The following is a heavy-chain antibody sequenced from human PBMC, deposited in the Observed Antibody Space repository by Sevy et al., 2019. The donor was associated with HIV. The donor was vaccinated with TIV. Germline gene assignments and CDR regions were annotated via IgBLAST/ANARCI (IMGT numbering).Heavy chain of an antibody. V-gene: IGHV3-30*18. D-gene: IGHD3-9*01. J-gene: IGHJ4*02. CDR1: GFTFSSYG. CDR3: AKELTYDILTGYPEPPNY. CDR2: ISYDGSNK. Sequence: GGSLRLSCAASGFTFSSYGMHWVRQAPGKGLEWVAVISYDGSNKYYADSVKGRFTISRDNSKNTLNLQMNSLRAEDTAVYYCAKELTYDILTGYPEPPNYWGQGTLVTVSS.